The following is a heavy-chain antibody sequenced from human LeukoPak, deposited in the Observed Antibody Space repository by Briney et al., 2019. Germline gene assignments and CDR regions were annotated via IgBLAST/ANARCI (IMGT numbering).Heavy chain of an antibody. V-gene: IGHV1-8*01. CDR2: MNPNSGNT. Sequence: ASVKVSCKASGYTFTSYDINWVRQATGQGLEWMGWMNPNSGNTGYAQKFQGRVTMTRNTSISTAYMELSSLRSDDTAVYYCARVNLFGYSYGTGYFQHWGQGTLVTVSS. CDR3: ARVNLFGYSYGTGYFQH. D-gene: IGHD5-18*01. CDR1: GYTFTSYD. J-gene: IGHJ1*01.